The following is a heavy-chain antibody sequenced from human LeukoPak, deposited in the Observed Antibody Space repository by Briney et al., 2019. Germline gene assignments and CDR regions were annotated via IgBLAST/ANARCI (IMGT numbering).Heavy chain of an antibody. V-gene: IGHV3-21*01. D-gene: IGHD3-10*01. CDR1: GFTFSSYS. J-gene: IGHJ4*02. CDR3: AKDRGSGGCYYFDN. Sequence: PGGSLRLSCAASGFTFSSYSMNWVRQAPGKGLEWVSSISSSSSYIYYADSVKGRFTISRDNAKNSLYLQMNSLRAEDTAVYYWAKDRGSGGCYYFDNGAREPWSPSPQ. CDR2: ISSSSSYI.